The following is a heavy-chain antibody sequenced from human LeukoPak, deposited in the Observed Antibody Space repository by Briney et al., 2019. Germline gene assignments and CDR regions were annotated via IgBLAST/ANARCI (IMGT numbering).Heavy chain of an antibody. CDR1: GFTVSNNY. D-gene: IGHD3-16*01. CDR2: IYSGDNT. CDR3: AGRRVLDASFDY. Sequence: GGSLRLSCAASGFTVSNNYMSWVRQAPGKGLEWVSVIYSGDNTYYVESVKGRFTISRDNSKNTLFLQMNRLRAEDTAVYYCAGRRVLDASFDYWGQGTLVTVSP. V-gene: IGHV3-66*02. J-gene: IGHJ4*02.